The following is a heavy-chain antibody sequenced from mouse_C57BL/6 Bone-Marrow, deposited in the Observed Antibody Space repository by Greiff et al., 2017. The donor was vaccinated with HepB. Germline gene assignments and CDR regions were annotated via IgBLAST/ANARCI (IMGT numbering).Heavy chain of an antibody. CDR3: ARPIYYYGSSYVDY. CDR1: GYTFTSYW. CDR2: IYPGSGST. Sequence: QVHVKQPGAELVKPGASVKMSCKASGYTFTSYWITWVKQRPGQGLEWIGDIYPGSGSTNYNEKFKSKATLTVDTSSSTAYMQLSSLTSEDSAVYYCARPIYYYGSSYVDYWGQGTTLTVSS. V-gene: IGHV1-55*01. D-gene: IGHD1-1*01. J-gene: IGHJ2*01.